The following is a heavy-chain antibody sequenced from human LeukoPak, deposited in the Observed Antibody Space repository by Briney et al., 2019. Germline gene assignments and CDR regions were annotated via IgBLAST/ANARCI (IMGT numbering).Heavy chain of an antibody. D-gene: IGHD6-13*01. Sequence: GGSLRLSCAASGFTFSSYAMSWIRQAPGKGLEWVSAISGSGGSTYYADSVKGRFTISRDNSKNTLYLQMNSLRAEDTAVYYCATAPRIAAAGNYWGQGTLVTVSS. CDR1: GFTFSSYA. CDR3: ATAPRIAAAGNY. J-gene: IGHJ4*02. V-gene: IGHV3-23*01. CDR2: ISGSGGST.